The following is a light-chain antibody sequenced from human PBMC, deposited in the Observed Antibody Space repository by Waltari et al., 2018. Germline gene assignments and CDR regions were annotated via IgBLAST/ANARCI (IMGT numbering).Light chain of an antibody. Sequence: EVVLTRSPGALSVSPGESATLSCRASRNVGSSLAWYQQTPGQAPRLLVYDAKNRATDVPARFSGSGYGTQFTLTISSLQSEDFGVYYCHQYNYWPPAYTFGQGTKLEIK. J-gene: IGKJ2*01. CDR1: RNVGSS. V-gene: IGKV3-15*01. CDR2: DAK. CDR3: HQYNYWPPAYT.